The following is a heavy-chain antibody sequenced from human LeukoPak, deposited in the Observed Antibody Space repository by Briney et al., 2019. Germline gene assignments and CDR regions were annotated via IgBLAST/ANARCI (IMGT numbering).Heavy chain of an antibody. D-gene: IGHD4-17*01. Sequence: GGSLRLSCAASGFTFSSYAMSWVCQAPGKGLGCVSYISSSGTTISYADSLKGRNTITRANDKNTLYLQMNSPTAEDTATYYCTTPPDIGGR. CDR1: GFTFSSYA. J-gene: IGHJ2*01. V-gene: IGHV3-48*03. CDR2: ISSSGTTI. CDR3: TTPPDI.